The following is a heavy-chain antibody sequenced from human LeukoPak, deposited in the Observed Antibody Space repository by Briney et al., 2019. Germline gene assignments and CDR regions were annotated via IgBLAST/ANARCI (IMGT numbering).Heavy chain of an antibody. J-gene: IGHJ4*02. CDR1: XXXXXGXY. Sequence: TXXLTCTVSXXXXXGXYWSXIXQXPGXGXXWIGYIYYSGSTNYNPSLKSRVTISVDTSKNQFSLKLSSVTAADTAVYYCARGREWEPKVFDYWGQGTLVTVSS. V-gene: IGHV4-59*01. CDR2: IYYSGST. D-gene: IGHD1-26*01. CDR3: ARGREWEPKVFDY.